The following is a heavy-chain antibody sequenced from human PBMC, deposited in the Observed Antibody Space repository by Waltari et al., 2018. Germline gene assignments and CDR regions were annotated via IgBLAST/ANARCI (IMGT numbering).Heavy chain of an antibody. CDR2: INHSGST. CDR1: GGSFSGYY. D-gene: IGHD6-19*01. Sequence: QVQLQQWGAGLLKPSETLSLTCAVYGGSFSGYYWSWIRQPPGKGLEWIGEINHSGSTNYNPSLKSRVTISVDTSKNQFSLKLSSVTAADTAVYYCARGRKGIAVAGTLYYYYYYYMDVWGKGTTVTVSS. CDR3: ARGRKGIAVAGTLYYYYYYYMDV. V-gene: IGHV4-34*01. J-gene: IGHJ6*03.